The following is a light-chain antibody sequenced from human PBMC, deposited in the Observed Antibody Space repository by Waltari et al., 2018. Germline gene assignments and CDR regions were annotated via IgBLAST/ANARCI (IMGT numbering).Light chain of an antibody. CDR3: QQSYSTPRT. CDR1: QSVSSY. CDR2: GTS. V-gene: IGKV1-39*01. Sequence: DIQMTQSPSSLSASVGDRVTIACRASQSVSSYLNWYQQRPGKVPKLLIYGTSSLQSGVPSRFSGSGSGTDFTLTISSLQPEDFGVYYCQQSYSTPRTFGPGTKVDF. J-gene: IGKJ3*01.